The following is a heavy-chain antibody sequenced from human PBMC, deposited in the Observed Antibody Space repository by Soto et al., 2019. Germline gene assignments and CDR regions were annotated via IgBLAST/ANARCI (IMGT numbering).Heavy chain of an antibody. CDR3: ARGQDSSSWFLAYYYYMDV. Sequence: GGSLRLSCAASGFTFSDYYMSWIRQAPGKGLEWVSYISSSGSTIYYADSVKGRFTISRDNAKNSLYLQMNSLRAEDTAVYYCARGQDSSSWFLAYYYYMDVWGKGTTVTVSS. J-gene: IGHJ6*03. CDR2: ISSSGSTI. D-gene: IGHD6-13*01. V-gene: IGHV3-11*01. CDR1: GFTFSDYY.